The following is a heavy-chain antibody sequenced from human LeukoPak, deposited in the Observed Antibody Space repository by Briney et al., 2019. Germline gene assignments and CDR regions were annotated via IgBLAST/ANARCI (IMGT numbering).Heavy chain of an antibody. CDR3: ARLSYCSSTSCYNPYYYHYMDV. Sequence: ASVKVSCKASGGTFSSYAISWVRQAPGQGLEWMGGIIPIFGTANYAQKFQGRVTITADESTSTAYMELSSLRSEDTAVYYCARLSYCSSTSCYNPYYYHYMDVWGKGTTVTVSS. D-gene: IGHD2-2*02. J-gene: IGHJ6*03. CDR1: GGTFSSYA. V-gene: IGHV1-69*13. CDR2: IIPIFGTA.